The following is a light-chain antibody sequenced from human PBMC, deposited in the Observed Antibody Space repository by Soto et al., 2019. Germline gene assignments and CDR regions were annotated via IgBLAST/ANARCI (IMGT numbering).Light chain of an antibody. CDR3: SSYTSSSPYV. V-gene: IGLV2-14*01. Sequence: QSALTHPASVSGSPGQSITISCTGTSSDVGGYNYVSWYQQHPCKAPKLMIYDVSNRPSGVSNSFSGSNSGNTASLTIYGLQAEDEADYYCSSYTSSSPYVFGTGTKLTVL. J-gene: IGLJ1*01. CDR1: SSDVGGYNY. CDR2: DVS.